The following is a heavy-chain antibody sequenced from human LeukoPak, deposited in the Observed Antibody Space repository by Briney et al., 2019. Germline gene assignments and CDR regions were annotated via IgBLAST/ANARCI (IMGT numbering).Heavy chain of an antibody. D-gene: IGHD1-20*01. CDR1: GYTFTSYD. CDR2: INPNSGDT. Sequence: ASVKVSCKASGYTFTSYDINWVRQAPGQGLEWMGWINPNSGDTKFAQSFQGRLTLTGDTSINSAYMELSRLTSDDTAMYYCARGNWNLDNWGQGALVTVSS. J-gene: IGHJ4*02. V-gene: IGHV1-2*02. CDR3: ARGNWNLDN.